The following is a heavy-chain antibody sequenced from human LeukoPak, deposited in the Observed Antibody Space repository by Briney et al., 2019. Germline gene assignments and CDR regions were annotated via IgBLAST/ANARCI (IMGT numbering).Heavy chain of an antibody. V-gene: IGHV3-23*01. D-gene: IGHD2-15*01. CDR2: ISGSGGST. CDR1: GGSFSDYY. Sequence: ETLSLTCAVYGGSFSDYYWSWIRQPPGKGLEWVSAISGSGGSTYYADSVKGRFTISRDNSKNTLYLQMNRLRAEDTAVYYCAKGGVVHAFDMWGQGTMVTVSS. J-gene: IGHJ3*02. CDR3: AKGGVVHAFDM.